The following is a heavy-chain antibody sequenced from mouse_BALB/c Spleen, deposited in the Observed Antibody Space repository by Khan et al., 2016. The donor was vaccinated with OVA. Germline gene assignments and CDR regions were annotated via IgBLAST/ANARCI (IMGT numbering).Heavy chain of an antibody. CDR2: INPSNGYT. CDR3: VRSGASCRYDGYFDV. D-gene: IGHD2-14*01. J-gene: IGHJ1*01. Sequence: QMQLEESGAELARPGASVKMSCKASGYTFTSYTMHWVKQRPGQGLEWIGYINPSNGYTNYNQKFKDKATLTADKSSSTAYMQLSSLTSEDSAVYYGVRSGASCRYDGYFDVWGAGTTVTVSS. CDR1: GYTFTSYT. V-gene: IGHV1-4*01.